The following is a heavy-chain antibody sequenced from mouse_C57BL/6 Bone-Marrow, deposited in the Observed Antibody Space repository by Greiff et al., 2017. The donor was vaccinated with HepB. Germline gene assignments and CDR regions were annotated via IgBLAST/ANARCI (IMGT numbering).Heavy chain of an antibody. CDR1: GYTFTSSG. Sequence: VQLQESGAELARPGASVKLSCKASGYTFTSSGISWVKQRTGQGLEWIGEIYPRSGNTYYNEKFKGKATLTADKSSSTAYMELRSLTSEDSAVYFCARAYYKGYFDYWGQGTTLTVSS. J-gene: IGHJ2*01. D-gene: IGHD2-12*01. CDR2: IYPRSGNT. V-gene: IGHV1-81*01. CDR3: ARAYYKGYFDY.